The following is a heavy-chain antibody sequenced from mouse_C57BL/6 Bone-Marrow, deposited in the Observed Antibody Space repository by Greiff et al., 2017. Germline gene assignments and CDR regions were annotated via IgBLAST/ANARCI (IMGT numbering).Heavy chain of an antibody. Sequence: VQLQQSGAELVRPGASVKLSCTASGFNIKDDYMHWVKQRPEQGLEWIGWIDPDNGDTEYASKFQGKATITADTSSNPAYLQLSSLTSEDTAVYYCTTEYYVFAYWGQGTLVTVSA. CDR1: GFNIKDDY. CDR2: IDPDNGDT. CDR3: TTEYYVFAY. D-gene: IGHD1-1*01. J-gene: IGHJ3*01. V-gene: IGHV14-4*01.